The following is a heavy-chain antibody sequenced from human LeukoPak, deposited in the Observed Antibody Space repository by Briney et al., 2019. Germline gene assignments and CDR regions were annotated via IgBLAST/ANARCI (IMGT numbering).Heavy chain of an antibody. V-gene: IGHV1-69*06. CDR2: IIPIFGTA. J-gene: IGHJ4*02. Sequence: SVKVSCKASGGTFSSYAISWVRQAPGQGLEWMGGIIPIFGTANYAQKFQGRVTITADKSTSTAYMELSSLRSEDTAVYYCATYYYDSSGYYPDYWGQGTLVTVSS. CDR3: ATYYYDSSGYYPDY. D-gene: IGHD3-22*01. CDR1: GGTFSSYA.